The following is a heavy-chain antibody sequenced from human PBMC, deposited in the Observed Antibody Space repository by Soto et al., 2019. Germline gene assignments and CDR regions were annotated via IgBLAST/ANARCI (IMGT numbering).Heavy chain of an antibody. CDR3: ARERYFDWSLDY. CDR1: GFTFSDYY. D-gene: IGHD3-9*01. J-gene: IGHJ4*02. CDR2: ISSSGSTI. V-gene: IGHV3-11*01. Sequence: GALRLSCAASGFTFSDYYMSWIRQAPGKGLEWVSYISSSGSTIYYADSVKGRFTISRDNAKNSLYLQMNSLRAEDTAVYYCARERYFDWSLDYWGQGTLVTVSS.